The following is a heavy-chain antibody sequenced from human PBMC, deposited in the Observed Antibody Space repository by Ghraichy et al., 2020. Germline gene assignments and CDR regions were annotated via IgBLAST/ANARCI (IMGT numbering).Heavy chain of an antibody. V-gene: IGHV4-59*01. CDR2: IYYSGST. Sequence: SETLSLTCTVSGGSISSYYWSWIRQPPGKGLEWIGYIYYSGSTNYNPSLKSRVTISVDTSKNQFSLKLSSVTAADTAVYYCAREEQLGFIFDYWGQGTLVTVSS. J-gene: IGHJ4*02. D-gene: IGHD6-13*01. CDR3: AREEQLGFIFDY. CDR1: GGSISSYY.